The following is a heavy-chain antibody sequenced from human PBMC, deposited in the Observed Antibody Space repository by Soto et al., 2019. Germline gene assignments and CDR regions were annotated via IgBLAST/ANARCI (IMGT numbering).Heavy chain of an antibody. D-gene: IGHD4-4*01. CDR1: GFTFSRYA. Sequence: EVQLVESGGGLVQPGGSLRLSCAASGFTFSRYAMHWVRQAPGKGLEYVSAISSNGGSTYYANSVKGRFTISRDNSKNTLYLQMGSLRADDMAVYYCARGDNDDYINYVVDGSMDVWGKGTTVTVSS. J-gene: IGHJ6*03. CDR3: ARGDNDDYINYVVDGSMDV. CDR2: ISSNGGST. V-gene: IGHV3-64*01.